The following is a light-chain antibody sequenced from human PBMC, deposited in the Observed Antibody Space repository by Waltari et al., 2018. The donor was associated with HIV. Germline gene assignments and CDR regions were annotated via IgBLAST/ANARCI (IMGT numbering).Light chain of an antibody. CDR1: SSNIGSNI. CDR3: AAWDDSLNGHWV. CDR2: SNN. J-gene: IGLJ3*02. Sequence: QSVLTQPPSASGTPGPRVTISCSGSSSNIGSNIVNWYQHLPGTAPKLLIYSNNQRPSGVPDRFSGSRSGTSASLAITGLQSEDEADYYCAAWDDSLNGHWVFGGGTKLTVL. V-gene: IGLV1-44*01.